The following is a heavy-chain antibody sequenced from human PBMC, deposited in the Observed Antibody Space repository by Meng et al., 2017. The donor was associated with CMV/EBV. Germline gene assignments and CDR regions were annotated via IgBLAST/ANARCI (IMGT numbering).Heavy chain of an antibody. J-gene: IGHJ4*02. CDR3: ARWARSSSRFDY. CDR1: GGSVSSGSYY. CDR2: IYYSGST. Sequence: ESLKISCTVSGGSVSSGSYYWSWSRQPPGQGLEWIGYIYYSGSTNYNPSLKSRVTISVDTSKNQFSLKLSSVTAADTAVYYCARWARSSSRFDYWGQGTLVTVSS. D-gene: IGHD6-13*01. V-gene: IGHV4-61*01.